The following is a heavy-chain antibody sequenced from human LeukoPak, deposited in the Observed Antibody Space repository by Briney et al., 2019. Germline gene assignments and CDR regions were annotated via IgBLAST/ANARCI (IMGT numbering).Heavy chain of an antibody. Sequence: GGSLRLSCAASGFTFSGYWMHWVRQVPGKGLVWISYVSDDGRSKGYADSVQGRFTISRDNAKNTLSLQMNSLRVDDTAVYYCVKQDTGSYLGGYWGQGTLVTVSS. CDR2: VSDDGRSK. V-gene: IGHV3-74*01. CDR1: GFTFSGYW. CDR3: VKQDTGSYLGGY. D-gene: IGHD1-26*01. J-gene: IGHJ4*02.